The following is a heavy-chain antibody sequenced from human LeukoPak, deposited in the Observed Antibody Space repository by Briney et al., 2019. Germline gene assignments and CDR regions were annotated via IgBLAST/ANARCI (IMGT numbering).Heavy chain of an antibody. D-gene: IGHD6-19*01. Sequence: SETLSLTCTVSGGSISSYYWSWIRQPPGKGLEWIGDIYYSGSTNYNPSLKSRVTISVDTSKNQFSLKLSSVTAADTAVYYCARYSSGWSIDYWGQATLATVSS. CDR2: IYYSGST. CDR3: ARYSSGWSIDY. J-gene: IGHJ4*02. CDR1: GGSISSYY. V-gene: IGHV4-59*08.